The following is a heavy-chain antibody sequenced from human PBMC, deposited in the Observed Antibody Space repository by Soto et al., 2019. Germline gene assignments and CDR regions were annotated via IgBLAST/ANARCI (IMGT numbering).Heavy chain of an antibody. CDR3: AKGGWFPDS. CDR1: GFIFSSSW. V-gene: IGHV3-7*01. D-gene: IGHD6-19*01. J-gene: IGHJ4*02. Sequence: GGSLRLSCAASGFIFSSSWMSWVRQAPGRRLEWVAYIKQDGSEELYVDSVKGRFTISRDNAKNSLYLQMNSLRVEDTAMYYCAKGGWFPDSWGQGTLVTVSS. CDR2: IKQDGSEE.